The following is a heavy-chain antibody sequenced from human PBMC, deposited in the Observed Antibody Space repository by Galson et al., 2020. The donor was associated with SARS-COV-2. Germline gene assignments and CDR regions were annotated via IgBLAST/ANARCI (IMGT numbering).Heavy chain of an antibody. Sequence: TGGSLRLSCAASGFTFSSYAMHWVRQAPGKGLEWVAVISYDGSNKYYADSVKGRFTISRDNSKNTLYLQMNSLRAEDTAVYYCASRSLLWFGESLDYWGQGTLVTVSS. CDR3: ASRSLLWFGESLDY. J-gene: IGHJ4*02. V-gene: IGHV3-30*04. CDR1: GFTFSSYA. D-gene: IGHD3-10*01. CDR2: ISYDGSNK.